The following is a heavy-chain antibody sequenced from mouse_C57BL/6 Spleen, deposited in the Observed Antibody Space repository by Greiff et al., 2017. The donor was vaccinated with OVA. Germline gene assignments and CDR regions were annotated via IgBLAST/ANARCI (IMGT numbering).Heavy chain of an antibody. V-gene: IGHV1-50*01. CDR3: ARRGDYVDYFDY. CDR2: IDPSDSYT. J-gene: IGHJ2*01. D-gene: IGHD2-4*01. CDR1: GYTFTSYC. Sequence: VQLVESGAELVKPGASVKLSCKASGYTFTSYCMQWVKQRPGQGLEWIGEIDPSDSYTNYNQKFKGKATLTVDTSSSTAYMQLSSLTSEDSAVYYCARRGDYVDYFDYWGQGTTLTVSS.